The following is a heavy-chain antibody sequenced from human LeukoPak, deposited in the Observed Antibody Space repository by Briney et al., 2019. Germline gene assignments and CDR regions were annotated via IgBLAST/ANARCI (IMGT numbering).Heavy chain of an antibody. V-gene: IGHV3-21*01. CDR1: GFTFSSYS. Sequence: GGSLRLSCAASGFTFSSYSMNWVRQAPGKGLEWVSSISSSSSYIYYADSVKGRFTISRDNAKNSLYLQMNSLRAEDTAVYYCARDGTSITMIVVVIQPGYYMDVWGKGTTVTASS. CDR2: ISSSSSYI. D-gene: IGHD3-22*01. J-gene: IGHJ6*03. CDR3: ARDGTSITMIVVVIQPGYYMDV.